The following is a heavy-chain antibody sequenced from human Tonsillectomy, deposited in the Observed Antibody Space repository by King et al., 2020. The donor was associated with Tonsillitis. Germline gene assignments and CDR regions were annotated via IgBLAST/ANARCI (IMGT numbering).Heavy chain of an antibody. Sequence: VQLVEAGGGLVQPGGSLRLSCAASGFTFSNYHMNWVRQDPGKGLEWVSYISSSSSTIYYADSGKGRFTISRDNAKNSLFLQMNSRRVEDTAVYYCASARIRGQGTLPTVPS. V-gene: IGHV3-48*04. CDR3: ASARI. CDR1: GFTFSNYH. J-gene: IGHJ4*02. CDR2: ISSSSSTI.